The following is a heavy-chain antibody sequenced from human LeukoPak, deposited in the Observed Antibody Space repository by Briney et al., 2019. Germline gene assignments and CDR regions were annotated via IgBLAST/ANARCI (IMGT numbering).Heavy chain of an antibody. D-gene: IGHD1-26*01. Sequence: KISCKGSGYSFSSYAISWVRQAPGQGLEWMGRIIPILGIANYAQKFQGRVTITADKSTSTAYMELSSLRSEDTAVYYCARDHGEWELLGYFDYWGQGTLVTVSS. V-gene: IGHV1-69*04. CDR1: GYSFSSYA. CDR3: ARDHGEWELLGYFDY. CDR2: IIPILGIA. J-gene: IGHJ4*02.